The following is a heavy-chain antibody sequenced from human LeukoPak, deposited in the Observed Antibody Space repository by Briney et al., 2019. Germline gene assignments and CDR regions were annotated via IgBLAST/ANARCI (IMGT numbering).Heavy chain of an antibody. CDR3: ARSLGYCSSTSCPFDY. Sequence: GASVKVSCKASGYTFTSYGISWVRQAPGQGLEWMGRIIPIFGIANYAQKFQGRVTITADKSTSTAYMELSSLRSEDTAVYYCARSLGYCSSTSCPFDYWGQGTLVTVSS. J-gene: IGHJ4*02. CDR1: GYTFTSYG. D-gene: IGHD2-2*01. V-gene: IGHV1-69*04. CDR2: IIPIFGIA.